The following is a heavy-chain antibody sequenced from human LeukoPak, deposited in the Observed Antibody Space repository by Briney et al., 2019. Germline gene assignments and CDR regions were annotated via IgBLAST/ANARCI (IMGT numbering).Heavy chain of an antibody. CDR3: AKGIGLQHDY. J-gene: IGHJ4*02. CDR2: ISYDGSNK. D-gene: IGHD1-26*01. CDR1: GFTFSSYG. Sequence: GGSLRLSGAASGFTFSSYGMHWVRQAPGKGLEWVAVISYDGSNKYYADSVKGRFTISRDNSKNTLYLQMNSLRAEDTAVYYCAKGIGLQHDYWGQGTLVTVSS. V-gene: IGHV3-30*18.